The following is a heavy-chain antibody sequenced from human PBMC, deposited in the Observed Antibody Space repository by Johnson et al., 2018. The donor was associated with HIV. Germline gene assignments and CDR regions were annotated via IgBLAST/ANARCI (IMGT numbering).Heavy chain of an antibody. CDR3: ARERYGSQAIDGIDI. Sequence: QMQLVESGGGLVQPGGSLRLSCAASGFTFSDYYMTWVRQAPGEGLEWVSYSSSRGSAIYYADSVKGRFTMSRDNAKNSIFLQMNSLRADETAVYYFARERYGSQAIDGIDIWGQGTLVTVSS. CDR1: GFTFSDYY. D-gene: IGHD2-15*01. V-gene: IGHV3-11*04. J-gene: IGHJ3*02. CDR2: SSSRGSAI.